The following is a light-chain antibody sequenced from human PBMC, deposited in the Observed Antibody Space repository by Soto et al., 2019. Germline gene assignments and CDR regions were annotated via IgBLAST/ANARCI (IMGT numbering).Light chain of an antibody. J-gene: IGKJ2*02. CDR1: QSIVSY. CDR3: QQRYSTPRT. CDR2: TAS. V-gene: IGKV1-39*01. Sequence: DIQMTQSPSSLSVSVGDRVTITCRASQSIVSYLNWYQQKLGKAPKLLIYTASNLQRGVPSRFSGSGSGTDFTLTISHLQPRDFATYYCQQRYSTPRTFGQGTKLEIK.